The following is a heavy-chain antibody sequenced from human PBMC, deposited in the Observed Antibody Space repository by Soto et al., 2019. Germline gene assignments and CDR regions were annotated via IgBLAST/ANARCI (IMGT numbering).Heavy chain of an antibody. J-gene: IGHJ6*03. V-gene: IGHV1-8*01. CDR1: GYTFTSYD. Sequence: ASVKVSCKASGYTFTSYDINWVRQATGQGLEWMGWMNPNSGNTGYAQKFQGRVTMTRNTSISTAYMELSSLRSEDTAVYYCARVGYGDSLYYYYDYMDVWGKGTTVTVSS. CDR2: MNPNSGNT. CDR3: ARVGYGDSLYYYYDYMDV. D-gene: IGHD4-17*01.